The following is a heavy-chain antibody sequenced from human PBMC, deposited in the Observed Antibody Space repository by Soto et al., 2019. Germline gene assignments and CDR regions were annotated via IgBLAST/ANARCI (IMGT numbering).Heavy chain of an antibody. CDR1: GGTFSRYT. V-gene: IGHV1-69*13. Sequence: VKVSCKASGGTFSRYTITWVRQAPGQGLEWMGGITPMFGTPNYAQKFQGRVTITADESTSTAYMELSSLRSEDTAMYYCARDGTLYDSSAYYYLYWGQGTLVTVSS. CDR3: ARDGTLYDSSAYYYLY. D-gene: IGHD3-22*01. J-gene: IGHJ4*02. CDR2: ITPMFGTP.